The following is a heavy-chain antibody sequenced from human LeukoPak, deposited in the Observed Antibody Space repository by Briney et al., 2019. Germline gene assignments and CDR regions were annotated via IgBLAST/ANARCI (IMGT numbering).Heavy chain of an antibody. V-gene: IGHV4-61*07. Sequence: GYIYDSGSTNYNPSLKSRATISVDTSKNQLSLKPSSLTAADPAVYYRARQPDGGSADAFEIWGEGTMVTVSS. CDR3: ARQPDGGSADAFEI. J-gene: IGHJ3*02. D-gene: IGHD4-23*01. CDR2: IYDSGST.